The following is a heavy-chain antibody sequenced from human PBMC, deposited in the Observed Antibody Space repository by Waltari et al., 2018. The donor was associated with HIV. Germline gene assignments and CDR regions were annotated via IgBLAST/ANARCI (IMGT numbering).Heavy chain of an antibody. Sequence: VQPKTEMGKPGASVKVSCKASGYTVTTYDINWGRQATGQGLEWMGWMNPNRGKTAYAQKFQGRVTMTSNTSISTAYMELSGLRYEDTAVYYCATDYGDYDVAYWGQGTLVTVSS. CDR3: ATDYGDYDVAY. V-gene: IGHV1-8*01. J-gene: IGHJ4*02. D-gene: IGHD4-17*01. CDR2: MNPNRGKT. CDR1: GYTVTTYD.